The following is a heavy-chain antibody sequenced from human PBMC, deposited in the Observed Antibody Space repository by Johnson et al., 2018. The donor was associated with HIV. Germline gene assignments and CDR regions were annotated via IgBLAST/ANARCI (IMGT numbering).Heavy chain of an antibody. CDR1: GFTFSSYA. CDR2: LSYDGSNK. D-gene: IGHD4-23*01. J-gene: IGHJ3*02. V-gene: IGHV3-30-3*01. CDR3: ARERGYFGNPAFDI. Sequence: QVQLVESGGDVVQPGRSLRLSCTASGFTFSSYALHWVRQAPGKGLEWVAVLSYDGSNKFYADSVKGRCTISRDNSKNTLYLQMNSLRTEDTAMYYCARERGYFGNPAFDIWGQGTMVTVSS.